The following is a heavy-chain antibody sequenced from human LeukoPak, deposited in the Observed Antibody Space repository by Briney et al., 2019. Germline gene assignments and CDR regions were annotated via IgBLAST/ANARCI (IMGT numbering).Heavy chain of an antibody. Sequence: GGSLRLSCAASGFTFSSYAMHWVRQAPGKGLEWVAVISYDGSNKYYADSVKGRFTISRDNSKNTLYLQMNSLRAEDTAVYYCADFNWNDDLNAFDIWGQGTMVTVSS. CDR2: ISYDGSNK. CDR1: GFTFSSYA. V-gene: IGHV3-30-3*01. D-gene: IGHD1-20*01. CDR3: ADFNWNDDLNAFDI. J-gene: IGHJ3*02.